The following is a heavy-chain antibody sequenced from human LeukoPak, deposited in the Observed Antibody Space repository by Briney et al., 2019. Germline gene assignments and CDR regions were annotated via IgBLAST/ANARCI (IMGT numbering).Heavy chain of an antibody. J-gene: IGHJ4*02. D-gene: IGHD6-19*01. CDR2: ISSSGSTI. V-gene: IGHV3-48*03. CDR1: GFTFSSYE. CDR3: ARDSSGCPDF. Sequence: PGGSLRLSCAASGFTFSSYEMNWVRQAPGKGLEWVSYISSSGSTIYYADSGKGRFTISRDNAKNSLYLQMNSLRAEDTAVYYCARDSSGCPDFWGQGTLVTVSS.